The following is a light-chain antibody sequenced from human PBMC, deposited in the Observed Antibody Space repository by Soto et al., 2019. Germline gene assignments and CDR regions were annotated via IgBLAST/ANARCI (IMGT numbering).Light chain of an antibody. CDR2: EVS. J-gene: IGLJ1*01. Sequence: QSPLTQTASVSGSPGQSITISCTGTSSDVGRYNYVSWYQQYPGKAPKLIIYEVSDRPSGVSDRFSGSKSDNTASLTISGLQAEDEADYFCSSFTSTTTFYVFGTGTKVTVL. V-gene: IGLV2-14*01. CDR3: SSFTSTTTFYV. CDR1: SSDVGRYNY.